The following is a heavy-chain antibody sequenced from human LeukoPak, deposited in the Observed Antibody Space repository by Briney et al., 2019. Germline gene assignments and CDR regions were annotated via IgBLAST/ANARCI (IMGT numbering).Heavy chain of an antibody. CDR3: ASGYDLPY. V-gene: IGHV3-48*03. Sequence: GGSLRLSCAASGFTFSSYEMNWVRQAPGKGLEWVSYISRSGRTIYYADSVKGRFTISRDNAKNSLYLQMNSLRAEDTAVYYCASGYDLPYWGQGTLVTVSS. J-gene: IGHJ4*02. CDR1: GFTFSSYE. CDR2: ISRSGRTI. D-gene: IGHD5-12*01.